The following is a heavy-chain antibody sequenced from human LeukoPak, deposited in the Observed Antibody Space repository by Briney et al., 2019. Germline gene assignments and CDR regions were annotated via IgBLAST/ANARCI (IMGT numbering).Heavy chain of an antibody. J-gene: IGHJ3*02. CDR3: ARAGSSSSNAFDI. V-gene: IGHV4-30-4*01. D-gene: IGHD6-13*01. CDR2: IYYSGST. Sequence: SETLSLTCTVSGGSISSSDYYWSWIRQPPGKGLEWIGYIYYSGSTYYNPSLKSRVTISVDASKNQFSLKLSSVTAADTAVYYCARAGSSSSNAFDIWGQGTMVTVSS. CDR1: GGSISSSDYY.